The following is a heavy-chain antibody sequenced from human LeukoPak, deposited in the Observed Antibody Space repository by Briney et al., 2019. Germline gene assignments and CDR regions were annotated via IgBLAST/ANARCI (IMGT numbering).Heavy chain of an antibody. Sequence: GGSLRLSCAASGFPFSSYSMNWVRQAPGKGLEWVSYISSSSKNIYYADSVKGRFTISRDNAKNSLYPQMNSLRDEDSAVYYCARDQGIFDYWGQGPLVTGSS. CDR3: ARDQGIFDY. CDR2: ISSSSKNI. J-gene: IGHJ4*02. CDR1: GFPFSSYS. V-gene: IGHV3-48*02.